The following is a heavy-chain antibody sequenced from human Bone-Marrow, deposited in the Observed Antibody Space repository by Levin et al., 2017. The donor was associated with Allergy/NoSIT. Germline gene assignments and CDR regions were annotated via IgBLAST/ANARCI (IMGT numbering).Heavy chain of an antibody. D-gene: IGHD6-19*01. J-gene: IGHJ4*02. CDR3: VREFGWIPDH. CDR2: ISVNKNYT. V-gene: IGHV1-18*01. CDR1: GYPFIKYG. Sequence: AGESLKISCKASGYPFIKYGFSWMRQAPGQGLEWMGWISVNKNYTNYAQKFQDRLTMTTDTSTSTTNMELRSLRSAGTAVYYCVREFGWIPDHWGQGTRVTVSS.